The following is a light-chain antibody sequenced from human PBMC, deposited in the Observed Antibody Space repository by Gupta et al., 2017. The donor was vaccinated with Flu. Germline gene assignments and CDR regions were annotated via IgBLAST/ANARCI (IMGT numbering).Light chain of an antibody. J-gene: IGKJ1*01. V-gene: IGKV2-28*01. CDR3: MQPLQTPWT. Sequence: VTPGEPASSSCRSSQCRLHRNGYKYLDWYLQKPGQSPQLLIYLGSNLASGVPDRFSGSGSGTDFTLKISRVEAEDVGVYYCMQPLQTPWTFGQGTKVEIK. CDR1: QCRLHRNGYKY. CDR2: LGS.